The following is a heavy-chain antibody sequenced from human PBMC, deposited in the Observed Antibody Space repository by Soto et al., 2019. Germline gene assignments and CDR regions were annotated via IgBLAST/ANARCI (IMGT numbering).Heavy chain of an antibody. CDR1: GYTFTGYY. Sequence: ASVKVSCKASGYTFTGYYMHWVRQAPGQGREWMGWINPNSGGTNYAQKFQGRVTMTRDTSTSTAYMELSRLRSDDTAVYYCAREAHYSSGWYGRGSYNWFDPWGQGXLVTV. J-gene: IGHJ5*02. CDR2: INPNSGGT. V-gene: IGHV1-2*02. CDR3: AREAHYSSGWYGRGSYNWFDP. D-gene: IGHD6-19*01.